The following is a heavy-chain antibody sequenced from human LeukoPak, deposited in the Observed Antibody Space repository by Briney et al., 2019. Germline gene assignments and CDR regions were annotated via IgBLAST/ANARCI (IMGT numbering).Heavy chain of an antibody. J-gene: IGHJ4*02. D-gene: IGHD2-15*01. CDR2: ISYDGSNK. CDR1: GFTFSSYA. Sequence: GGSLRLSCAASGFTFSSYAMHWVRQAPGKGLEWVAVISYDGSNKYYADSVKGRFTISRDNSKNTLYLQMNSLRAEDTAVYYCAGVYCSGGSCYYNYFDYWGQGTLVTVSS. V-gene: IGHV3-30-3*01. CDR3: AGVYCSGGSCYYNYFDY.